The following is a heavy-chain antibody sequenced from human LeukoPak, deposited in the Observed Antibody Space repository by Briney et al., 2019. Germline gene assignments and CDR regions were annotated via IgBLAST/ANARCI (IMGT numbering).Heavy chain of an antibody. D-gene: IGHD3-22*01. CDR2: ISWNIGSI. J-gene: IGHJ4*02. CDR3: AKAGYYDSSGYEIDY. Sequence: GGSLRLSCAASGFTFDDYAMHWVRQPPGKGLEWVSCISWNIGSIGYADSVKGRFTNSRGNAKNSLYMQMTSLRAEDTALYYWAKAGYYDSSGYEIDYWGQGTLVTVSS. V-gene: IGHV3-9*01. CDR1: GFTFDDYA.